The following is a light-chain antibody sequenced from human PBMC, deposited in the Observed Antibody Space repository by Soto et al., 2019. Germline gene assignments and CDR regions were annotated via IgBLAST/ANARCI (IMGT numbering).Light chain of an antibody. J-gene: IGLJ2*01. V-gene: IGLV3-1*01. CDR3: QAWDSSTAV. Sequence: SNELTQPPSVYVSPGQTASITCSGDKLGDKYACWYQQKPGQSPVLVIYQDSKRPSGIPERFSGSNSGNTATLTISGTQAMDEADYYRQAWDSSTAVFGGGTKVTVL. CDR2: QDS. CDR1: KLGDKY.